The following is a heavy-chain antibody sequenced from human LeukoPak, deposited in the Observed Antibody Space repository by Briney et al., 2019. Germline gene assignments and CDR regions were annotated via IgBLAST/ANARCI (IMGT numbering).Heavy chain of an antibody. D-gene: IGHD6-13*01. Sequence: GGSLRLSCTASGFTFGDYAVSCVRRAPGRGLEWVGLIRRRAFGETADYAASVKGRFTISRDDSKSIAYLQMNSLKTEDTAVYYCTREGAAAAYGMDVWGQGTTVTVSS. CDR2: IRRRAFGETA. CDR3: TREGAAAAYGMDV. CDR1: GFTFGDYA. J-gene: IGHJ6*02. V-gene: IGHV3-49*04.